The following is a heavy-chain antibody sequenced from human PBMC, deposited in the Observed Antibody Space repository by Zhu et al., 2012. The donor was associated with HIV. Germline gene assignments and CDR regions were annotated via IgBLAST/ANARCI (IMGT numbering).Heavy chain of an antibody. J-gene: IGHJ4*02. D-gene: IGHD3-22*01. Sequence: QVQLQESGPGMVKPSETLSLSCTVSGGSISRSTNYWGWIRQPPGKGLEWIASIYNSGSTYYNPSLQSRVTISVDTSKNQFSVRLSSVTATDTAVYYCAKXRYSNGYPYYFDFWGQGTLVTVFS. V-gene: IGHV4-39*01. CDR3: AKXRYSNGYPYYFDF. CDR1: GGSISRSTNY. CDR2: IYNSGST.